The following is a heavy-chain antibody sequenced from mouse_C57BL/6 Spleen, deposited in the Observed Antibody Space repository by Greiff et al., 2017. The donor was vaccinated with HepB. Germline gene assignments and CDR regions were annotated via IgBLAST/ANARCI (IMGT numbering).Heavy chain of an antibody. V-gene: IGHV1-82*01. J-gene: IGHJ2*01. CDR3: ARLLGQGYFDY. Sequence: VKLMESGPELVKPGASVKISCKASGYAFSSSWMNWVKQRPGKGLEWIGRIYPGDGDTKYNGKFKGKATLTADKSSSTAYMQLSSLTSEDSAVYFCARLLGQGYFDYWGQGTTLTVSS. CDR2: IYPGDGDT. D-gene: IGHD4-1*01. CDR1: GYAFSSSW.